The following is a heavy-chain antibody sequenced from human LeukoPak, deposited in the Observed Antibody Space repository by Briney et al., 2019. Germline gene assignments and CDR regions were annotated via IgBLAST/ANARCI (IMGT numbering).Heavy chain of an antibody. J-gene: IGHJ6*02. V-gene: IGHV3-13*01. CDR1: GFTFSSYD. Sequence: PGGSLRLSCAASGFTFSSYDMHWVRQATGKGLEWVSAIGTAGDTYYPGSVKGRFTISRENAKNSLYLQMNSLRAGDTAVYYCARVGRIAAAGTPGDYYGMDVWGQGTTVTVSS. CDR2: IGTAGDT. CDR3: ARVGRIAAAGTPGDYYGMDV. D-gene: IGHD6-13*01.